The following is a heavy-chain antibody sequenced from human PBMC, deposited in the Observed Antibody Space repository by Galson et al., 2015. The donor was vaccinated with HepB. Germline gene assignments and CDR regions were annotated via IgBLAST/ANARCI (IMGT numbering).Heavy chain of an antibody. CDR1: GYTFTSYY. CDR2: INPSGGST. V-gene: IGHV1-46*01. D-gene: IGHD2-15*01. Sequence: SVKVSCKASGYTFTSYYMHWVRQAPGQGLEWMGIINPSGGSTSYAQKFQGRVTMTRDTSMSTVYMELSSLRSEDTAVYYCAREGYCSGGSCYNWFDPWGQGTLVTVSS. J-gene: IGHJ5*02. CDR3: AREGYCSGGSCYNWFDP.